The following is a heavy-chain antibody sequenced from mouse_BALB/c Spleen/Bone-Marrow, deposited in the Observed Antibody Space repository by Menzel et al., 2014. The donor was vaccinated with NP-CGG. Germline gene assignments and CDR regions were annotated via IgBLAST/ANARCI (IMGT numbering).Heavy chain of an antibody. J-gene: IGHJ2*01. CDR1: GYTFTSYW. CDR2: IYPGDGDT. V-gene: IGHV1-87*01. Sequence: VKLVESGAELARPRASVKLSCKASGYTFTSYWMQWVKQRPGQGLEWIGAIYPGDGDTGYTQKFKGKATLTADKSSTTAYMQLSSLTSEDSAVYYCARNFPFDYWGQGTTLTVSS. CDR3: ARNFPFDY.